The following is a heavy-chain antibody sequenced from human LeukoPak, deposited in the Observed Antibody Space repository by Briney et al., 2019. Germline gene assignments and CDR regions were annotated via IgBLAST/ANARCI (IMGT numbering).Heavy chain of an antibody. CDR1: GFTFSSYN. CDR3: ARDSVFDLPSAHY. D-gene: IGHD3-9*01. CDR2: ISSSSSYI. J-gene: IGHJ4*02. V-gene: IGHV3-21*01. Sequence: TGGSLTLSCAASGFTFSSYNMNWVRQAPGKGLEWVSSISSSSSYIYYADPVRGRFTISRDNDKHSLYLQMNSLKAEAPAFYYCARDSVFDLPSAHYWGEASLVTVSS.